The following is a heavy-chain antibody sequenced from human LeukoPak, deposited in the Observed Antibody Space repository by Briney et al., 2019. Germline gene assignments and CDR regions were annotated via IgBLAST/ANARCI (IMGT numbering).Heavy chain of an antibody. CDR3: ARVRAVAGTPFDY. Sequence: PSETLSLTCTVSGGSINRSSYYWGWIRQSPGKGLEWIGNIYHSGSTYYNPSLKSRVTISLDTSKNQFSLKVRSVTAADTAVYFCARVRAVAGTPFDYWGQGTLVTVSS. CDR1: GGSINRSSYY. V-gene: IGHV4-39*07. J-gene: IGHJ4*02. CDR2: IYHSGST. D-gene: IGHD6-19*01.